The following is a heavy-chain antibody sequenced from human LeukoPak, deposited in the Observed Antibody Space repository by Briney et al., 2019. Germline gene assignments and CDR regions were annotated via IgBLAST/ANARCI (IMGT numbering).Heavy chain of an antibody. V-gene: IGHV1-2*02. J-gene: IGHJ4*02. CDR2: INPNSGGT. CDR1: GYTFTVYY. D-gene: IGHD6-6*01. Sequence: ASVKVSCKASGYTFTVYYMHWVRQAPGQGREWVGWINPNSGGTNYAQKFQGRVTMTRDTSISTAYMELSRLRSDDTAVYYCARVMSSSSQVVYYFDYWGQGTLVTVSS. CDR3: ARVMSSSSQVVYYFDY.